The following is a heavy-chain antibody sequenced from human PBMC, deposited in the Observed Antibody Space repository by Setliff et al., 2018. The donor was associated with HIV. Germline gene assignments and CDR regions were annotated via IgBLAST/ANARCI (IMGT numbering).Heavy chain of an antibody. Sequence: SETLSLTCTVSGGSIISYYWSWIRQPPGKGLEWIGYIYYSGSTTYNPSLKNRVTISVDTSKNQFSLKLSSVTAADTAVYYCARDRLDGYNSGFDYWGQGTLVTVSS. D-gene: IGHD5-12*01. J-gene: IGHJ4*02. V-gene: IGHV4-59*01. CDR3: ARDRLDGYNSGFDY. CDR1: GGSIISYY. CDR2: IYYSGST.